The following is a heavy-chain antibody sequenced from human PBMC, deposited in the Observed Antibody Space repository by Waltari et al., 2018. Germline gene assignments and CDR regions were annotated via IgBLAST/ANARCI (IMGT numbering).Heavy chain of an antibody. CDR2: IRSKAYGGTT. CDR1: GFTFGDYA. D-gene: IGHD6-19*01. Sequence: EVQLVESGGGLVQPGRSLRLSCTASGFTFGDYAMSWFRQAPGKGLEWVGFIRSKAYGGTTEYAASVKGRFTISRDDSKSIAYLQMNSLKTEDTAVYYCTRGGQQWLQRPRAFDYWGQGTMVTVSS. V-gene: IGHV3-49*03. J-gene: IGHJ4*02. CDR3: TRGGQQWLQRPRAFDY.